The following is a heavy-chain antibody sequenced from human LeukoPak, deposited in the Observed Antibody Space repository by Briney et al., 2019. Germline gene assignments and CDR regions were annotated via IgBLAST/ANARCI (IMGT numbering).Heavy chain of an antibody. V-gene: IGHV4-34*01. CDR2: INHSGST. D-gene: IGHD5-12*01. Sequence: YXGSFXXYXWSXIRQPPGKGLEWIGEINHSGSTNYNPSLTSRVTISVDTSKNQFSLKLSSVTVADTAVYYCASRIVPSSDFDYWGQGTLVTVSS. J-gene: IGHJ4*02. CDR1: XGSFXXYX. CDR3: ASRIVPSSDFDY.